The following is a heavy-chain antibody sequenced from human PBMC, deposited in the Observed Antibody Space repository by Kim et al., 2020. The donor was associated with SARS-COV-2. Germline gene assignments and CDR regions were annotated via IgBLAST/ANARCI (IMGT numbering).Heavy chain of an antibody. V-gene: IGHV3-30*04. CDR1: GFTFSSYA. D-gene: IGHD3-22*01. CDR3: ASQDYYDSSGYLY. CDR2: ISYDGSNK. J-gene: IGHJ4*02. Sequence: GGSLRLSCAASGFTFSSYAMHWVRQAPGKGLEWVAVISYDGSNKYYADSVKGRFTISRDNSKNTLYLQMNSLRAEDTAVYYCASQDYYDSSGYLYWGQGTLVTVSS.